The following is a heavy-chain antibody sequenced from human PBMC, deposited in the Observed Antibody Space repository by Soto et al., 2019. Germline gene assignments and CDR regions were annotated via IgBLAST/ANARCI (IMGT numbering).Heavy chain of an antibody. CDR3: ARDHPFIVATMSIEF. CDR1: GYTFTNYG. Sequence: QVQLAQSGGEVKKLGASLKVSCKASGYTFTNYGISWVRQAPGQGLEWMGGTSPYNGHTNSAQKVQDRIPMTTATSTATAYMELRSLRPADTAVYYCARDHPFIVATMSIEFWGQGTLVSVSS. J-gene: IGHJ4*02. CDR2: TSPYNGHT. V-gene: IGHV1-18*01. D-gene: IGHD5-12*01.